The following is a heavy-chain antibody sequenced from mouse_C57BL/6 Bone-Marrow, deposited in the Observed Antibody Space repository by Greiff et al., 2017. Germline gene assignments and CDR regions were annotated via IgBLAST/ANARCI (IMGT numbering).Heavy chain of an antibody. V-gene: IGHV1-55*01. J-gene: IGHJ2*01. CDR2: IYPGSGST. CDR3: APMVSYYCDY. CDR1: GYTFTSYW. D-gene: IGHD1-1*02. Sequence: QVQLQQPGAELVKPGASVKMSCKASGYTFTSYWITWVKQRPGQGLEWIGDIYPGSGSTNYNDEFKSKATLTVDTSSSTAYMQLSSLTSEDSAVYYCAPMVSYYCDYWGQGTTLTVSS.